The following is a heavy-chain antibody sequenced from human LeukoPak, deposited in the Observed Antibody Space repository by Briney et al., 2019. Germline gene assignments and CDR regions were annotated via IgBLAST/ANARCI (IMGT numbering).Heavy chain of an antibody. J-gene: IGHJ4*02. D-gene: IGHD1-26*01. CDR1: GYSFTSHW. CDR3: ARRISGYYIDY. V-gene: IGHV5-51*01. CDR2: IWPSDSDT. Sequence: GESLQISCEGSGYSFTSHWIGWVRQMPGKGLEWMGIIWPSDSDTRYSPSFQGQVTISADKSINTAYLQWSSLKASDTAIYFCARRISGYYIDYWGQGTLVTVSS.